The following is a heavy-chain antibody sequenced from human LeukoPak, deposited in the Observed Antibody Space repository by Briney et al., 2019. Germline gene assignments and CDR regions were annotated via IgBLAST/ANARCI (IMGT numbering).Heavy chain of an antibody. J-gene: IGHJ3*02. CDR1: GYNFVNYW. D-gene: IGHD4-23*01. V-gene: IGHV5-51*01. Sequence: GESLKISCKSSGYNFVNYWIAWVRQMPGKGLEWMGIIYPGDSDTRYSPSFQGQVTISADKSISTAYLQWSSLKASDTAMYYCARGYGGNPPTFDAFDIWGQGTMVTVSS. CDR2: IYPGDSDT. CDR3: ARGYGGNPPTFDAFDI.